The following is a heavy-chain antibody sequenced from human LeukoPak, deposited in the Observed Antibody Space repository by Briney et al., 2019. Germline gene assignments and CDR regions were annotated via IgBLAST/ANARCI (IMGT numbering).Heavy chain of an antibody. J-gene: IGHJ5*02. CDR3: ARVGIAAAGTIRNWFDP. V-gene: IGHV3-20*04. CDR1: GFTFDDYG. Sequence: GGSLRLSCAASGFTFDDYGMSWVRQAPGKGLEWVSGINWNGGSTGYADSVKGRFTISRDNAKNSLYLQMNSLRAEDTALYYCARVGIAAAGTIRNWFDPWGQGTLDTVSS. D-gene: IGHD6-13*01. CDR2: INWNGGST.